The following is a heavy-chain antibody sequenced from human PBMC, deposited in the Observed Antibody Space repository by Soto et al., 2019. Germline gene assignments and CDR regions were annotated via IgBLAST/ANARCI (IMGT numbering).Heavy chain of an antibody. Sequence: PSETLSLTCTVSGGSISSSSYYWGWIRQPPGKGLEWIGEIYHSGTTNYNPSLKSRVTISVDKSKNQFSLKLSSVTAADTAVYYCARHLKGRPPIFGVVTRSGNFRFDPWGQGTLVTVSS. CDR3: ARHLKGRPPIFGVVTRSGNFRFDP. CDR2: IYHSGTT. D-gene: IGHD3-3*01. CDR1: GGSISSSSYY. J-gene: IGHJ5*02. V-gene: IGHV4-39*01.